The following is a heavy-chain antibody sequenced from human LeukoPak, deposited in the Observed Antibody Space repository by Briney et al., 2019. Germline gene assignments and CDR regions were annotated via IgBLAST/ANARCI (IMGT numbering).Heavy chain of an antibody. V-gene: IGHV3-30-3*01. CDR1: GFTFSSYA. CDR2: VSYDGSNK. J-gene: IGHJ4*02. D-gene: IGHD5-18*01. Sequence: GGSLRLSCAASGFTFSSYAMHWVRQAPGKGLEWVAVVSYDGSNKYYADSVKGRFTISRDNSKNTLYLQMNSLRAEDTAVYYCARTGYSYGPPDYWGQGTLVTVSS. CDR3: ARTGYSYGPPDY.